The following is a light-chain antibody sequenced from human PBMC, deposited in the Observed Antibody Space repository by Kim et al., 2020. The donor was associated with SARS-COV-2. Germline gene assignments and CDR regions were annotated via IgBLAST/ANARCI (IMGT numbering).Light chain of an antibody. J-gene: IGLJ2*01. V-gene: IGLV2-14*03. CDR1: STDIGGYNF. CDR3: SSYTTGSTPVI. CDR2: DVT. Sequence: QSALTQPASVSGSPGQSITISCIGTSTDIGGYNFVSWYQQYPGKAPKLLIFDVTSRPSGISSRFSGSRSGNTASLTISGLQAEDEGEYFYSSYTTGSTPVIFGGGTKVTVL.